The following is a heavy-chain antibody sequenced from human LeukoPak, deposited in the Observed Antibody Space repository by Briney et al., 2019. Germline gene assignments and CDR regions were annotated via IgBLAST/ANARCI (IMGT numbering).Heavy chain of an antibody. D-gene: IGHD1-26*01. Sequence: ASVKVSSTASVYTFTSYYMHWLRQSPGQGLEWMGWINPNSGDTHYAQNFQGRVTLTRDTSSSTVYMQLRRLRSDDTAVYYCARDLTTYSPDVVYWGQGTLVTVSS. CDR2: INPNSGDT. J-gene: IGHJ4*02. CDR1: VYTFTSYY. V-gene: IGHV1-2*02. CDR3: ARDLTTYSPDVVY.